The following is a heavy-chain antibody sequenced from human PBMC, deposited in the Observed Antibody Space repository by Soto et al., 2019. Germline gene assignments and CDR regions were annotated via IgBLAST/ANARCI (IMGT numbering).Heavy chain of an antibody. Sequence: QVQLQESGPGLVKPSQTLSLTCTVSGGSISGDGHYWSWIRQHPGKGLEWIGYIYDSATTYHNPSLKSRTTISVDTSKNQFSLKLTSVTAADTAVYYCARASYDKSGWPNWFDPWGQGTLVTVSS. CDR1: GGSISGDGHY. CDR2: IYDSATT. V-gene: IGHV4-31*03. D-gene: IGHD3-22*01. J-gene: IGHJ5*02. CDR3: ARASYDKSGWPNWFDP.